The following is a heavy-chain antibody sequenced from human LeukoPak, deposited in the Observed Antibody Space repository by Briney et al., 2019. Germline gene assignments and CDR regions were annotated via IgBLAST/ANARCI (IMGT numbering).Heavy chain of an antibody. D-gene: IGHD4-17*01. CDR1: GGTFSSYA. CDR3: ARFNRWGTDYGEYYFDY. Sequence: SVKVSCKASGGTFSSYAISWVRQAPGQGLEWMGGIIPIFGTANYAQKFQGRVTITADETTSTAYMELSSLRSEDTAVHYCARFNRWGTDYGEYYFDYWGQGTLVTVSS. CDR2: IIPIFGTA. V-gene: IGHV1-69*13. J-gene: IGHJ4*02.